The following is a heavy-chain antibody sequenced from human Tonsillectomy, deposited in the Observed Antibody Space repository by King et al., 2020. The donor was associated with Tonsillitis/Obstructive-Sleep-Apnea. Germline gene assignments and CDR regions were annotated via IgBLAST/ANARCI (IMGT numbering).Heavy chain of an antibody. D-gene: IGHD2-2*01. CDR1: GFNFSLYE. J-gene: IGHJ3*02. V-gene: IGHV3-48*03. Sequence: VQLVESGGGLVQPGGSLRLSCAASGFNFSLYEMTWVRQVPGKGLEWVSFISSSGSIKYYADSVKGRFTISRDNAKNSLYLQMNSLRADDTAVYYCARDRYIVVIPAAVDAFDIWGXXTMVTVSS. CDR3: ARDRYIVVIPAAVDAFDI. CDR2: ISSSGSIK.